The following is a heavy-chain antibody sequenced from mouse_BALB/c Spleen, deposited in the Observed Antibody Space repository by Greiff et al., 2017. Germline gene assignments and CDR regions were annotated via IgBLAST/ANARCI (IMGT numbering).Heavy chain of an antibody. CDR2: ISSGGSYT. Sequence: EVQRVESGGDLVKPGGSLKLSCAASGFTFSSYGMSWVRQTPDKRLEWVATISSGGSYTYYPDSVKGRFTISRDNAKNTLYLQMSSLKSEDTAMYYCARAGVDSSGYCFAYWGQGTLVTVSA. CDR3: ARAGVDSSGYCFAY. D-gene: IGHD3-2*01. J-gene: IGHJ3*01. V-gene: IGHV5-6*01. CDR1: GFTFSSYG.